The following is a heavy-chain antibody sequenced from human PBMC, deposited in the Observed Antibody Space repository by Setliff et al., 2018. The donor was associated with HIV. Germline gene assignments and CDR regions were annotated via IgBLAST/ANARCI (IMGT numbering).Heavy chain of an antibody. CDR3: ARDVLKSNYLGYYYYLDV. CDR1: GDSTSNSY. D-gene: IGHD3-9*01. CDR2: LHASGNT. V-gene: IGHV4-4*07. J-gene: IGHJ6*03. Sequence: KPSETLSLTCSVSGDSTSNSYWSWIRQPAGTGLEWIGRLHASGNTNYNPSLKSRVTMSIDTSKNQLSLRLTSVTAADTAVYYCARDVLKSNYLGYYYYLDVWGKGTTVTVSS.